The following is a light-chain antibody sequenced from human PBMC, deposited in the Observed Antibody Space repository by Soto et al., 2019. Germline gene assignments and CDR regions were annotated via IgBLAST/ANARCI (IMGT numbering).Light chain of an antibody. CDR1: QSVNSNY. J-gene: IGKJ1*01. Sequence: EIVLTQSPGTLSLSPGERATLSCRASQSVNSNYLAWYQRKPGQAPRLLIYGASNRATDIPYRFSANGSGTDFTLTITRLEAEDFAVYYCQQHDSTPPTFGQGTKVEVK. CDR3: QQHDSTPPT. V-gene: IGKV3-20*01. CDR2: GAS.